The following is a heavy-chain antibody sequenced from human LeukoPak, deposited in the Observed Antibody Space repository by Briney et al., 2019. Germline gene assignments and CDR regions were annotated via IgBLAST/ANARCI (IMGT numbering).Heavy chain of an antibody. Sequence: PGESLKISCQGSGYTFINYWIDWVRQMPGKGLEWMGIIYPGDSDTRYSPSFQGQVTISADKSISTAYLQWSSLKASDTAMYYCARRSMLRGDPPVDYWGQGTLVTVSS. V-gene: IGHV5-51*01. CDR3: ARRSMLRGDPPVDY. D-gene: IGHD3-10*01. CDR2: IYPGDSDT. J-gene: IGHJ4*02. CDR1: GYTFINYW.